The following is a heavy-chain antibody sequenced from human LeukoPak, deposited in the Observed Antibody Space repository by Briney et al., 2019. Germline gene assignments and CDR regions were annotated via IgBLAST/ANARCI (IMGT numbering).Heavy chain of an antibody. CDR1: GYTFTSYG. CDR2: ISAYNGNT. CDR3: ARASPVYCSGGSCAWFDP. Sequence: ASVKVSCKASGYTFTSYGISWVRQAPGQGLEWMGWISAYNGNTNYAQKLQGRVTMTTDTSTSTAYMEPRSLRSDDTAVYYCARASPVYCSGGSCAWFDPWGQGTLVTVSS. V-gene: IGHV1-18*01. J-gene: IGHJ5*02. D-gene: IGHD2-15*01.